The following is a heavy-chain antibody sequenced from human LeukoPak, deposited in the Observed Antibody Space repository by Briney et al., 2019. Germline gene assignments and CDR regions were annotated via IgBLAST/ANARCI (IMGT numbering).Heavy chain of an antibody. CDR3: AKDWYYYDSSGYYGPLDY. D-gene: IGHD3-22*01. V-gene: IGHV3-23*01. J-gene: IGHJ4*02. Sequence: GGSLRLSCAASGFTFSSYAMSWVRQAPGKGLEWVSAIIGSGGSTYYADSVKGRFTISRDNSKNTLYLQMNSLRAEDTAVYYCAKDWYYYDSSGYYGPLDYWGQGTLVTVSS. CDR2: IIGSGGST. CDR1: GFTFSSYA.